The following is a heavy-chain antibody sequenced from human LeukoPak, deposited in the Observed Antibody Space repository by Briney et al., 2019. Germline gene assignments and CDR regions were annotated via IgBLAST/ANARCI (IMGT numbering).Heavy chain of an antibody. D-gene: IGHD3-16*01. Sequence: GGSLRLSCAAHEFFFSSSTMSWVRQAAGKGLEWVAKMKEDGSDEEYVDAVKGRFTISRDNAKNSLYLQMNSLRPEDTAVYFCVVGGAGGGYFPNWGQGSLVIVSS. J-gene: IGHJ1*01. V-gene: IGHV3-7*01. CDR2: MKEDGSDE. CDR1: EFFFSSST. CDR3: VVGGAGGGYFPN.